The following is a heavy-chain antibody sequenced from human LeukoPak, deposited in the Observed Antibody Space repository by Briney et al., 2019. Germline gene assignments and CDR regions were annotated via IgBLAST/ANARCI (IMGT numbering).Heavy chain of an antibody. J-gene: IGHJ4*02. Sequence: SETLSLTCAVYGGSITGYYWSWIRQTPGRGLEWVGEIHYTGATSYNPSLKSRATISTDTSKNQFSLRLSSVTAADTAVYYCARGNIMTGYCFDFWGQGALVTVSS. V-gene: IGHV4-34*01. D-gene: IGHD3-9*01. CDR1: GGSITGYY. CDR3: ARGNIMTGYCFDF. CDR2: IHYTGAT.